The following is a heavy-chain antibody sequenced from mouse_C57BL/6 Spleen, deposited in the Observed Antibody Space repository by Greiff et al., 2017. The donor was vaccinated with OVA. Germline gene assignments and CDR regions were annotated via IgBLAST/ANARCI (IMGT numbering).Heavy chain of an antibody. CDR2: IDPETGGT. Sequence: QVQLQLSGAELLRPGASVTLSCTASGYTFTASEMHWVKLTPLHGLEWIGAIDPETGGTAYNQKFKGKAILTADKSSSTAYMGLRSLTSEDSAVYYCTRRLFDYWGQGTTLTVSS. J-gene: IGHJ2*01. CDR1: GYTFTASE. CDR3: TRRLFDY. V-gene: IGHV1-15*01.